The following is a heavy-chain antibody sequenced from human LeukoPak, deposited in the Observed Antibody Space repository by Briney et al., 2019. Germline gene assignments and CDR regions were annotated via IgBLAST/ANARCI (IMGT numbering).Heavy chain of an antibody. CDR2: IYTGGST. Sequence: SETLSLTCTVSGGSISPYYWSWIRQSAGKGLEWIGRIYTGGSTNYNPSLKSRVTMSVHTSKNQFSLELTSVTAADTAVYFCARAPTTYCLSTSCQPYFDYWGQGTLVTVSS. D-gene: IGHD2-2*01. V-gene: IGHV4-4*07. J-gene: IGHJ4*02. CDR1: GGSISPYY. CDR3: ARAPTTYCLSTSCQPYFDY.